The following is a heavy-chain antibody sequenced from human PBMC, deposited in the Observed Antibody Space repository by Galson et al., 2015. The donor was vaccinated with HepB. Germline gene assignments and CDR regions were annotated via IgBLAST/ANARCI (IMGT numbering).Heavy chain of an antibody. J-gene: IGHJ6*02. CDR3: ARVTYYYDSSGYPHYYGMDV. Sequence: PALVKPTQTLTLTCTFSGFSLSTSGMCVSWIRQPPGKALEWLARTDWDDDKYYSTSLKTRLTISKDTSKNQVVLTMTNMDPVDTATYYCARVTYYYDSSGYPHYYGMDVWGQGTTVTVSS. CDR2: TDWDDDK. D-gene: IGHD3-22*01. CDR1: GFSLSTSGMC. V-gene: IGHV2-70*11.